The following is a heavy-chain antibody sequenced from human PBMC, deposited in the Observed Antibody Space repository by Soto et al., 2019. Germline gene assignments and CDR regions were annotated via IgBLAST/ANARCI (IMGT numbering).Heavy chain of an antibody. CDR1: GYTFTSYG. V-gene: IGHV1-18*01. CDR3: ARSRPTTVVTSYYYSGMDV. Sequence: QVQLVQSGAEVKKPGASVKVSCKASGYTFTSYGISWVRQAPGQGLEWMGWISAYNGNTNYAQKLQGRVTMTTDTSTSTAYMELRSLRSDDTAVYYCARSRPTTVVTSYYYSGMDVWGQGTTVTVSS. CDR2: ISAYNGNT. D-gene: IGHD4-17*01. J-gene: IGHJ6*02.